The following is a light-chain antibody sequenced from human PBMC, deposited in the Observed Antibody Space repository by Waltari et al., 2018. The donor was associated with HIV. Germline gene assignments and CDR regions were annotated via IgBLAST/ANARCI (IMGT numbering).Light chain of an antibody. CDR3: QQLDSYTQIS. J-gene: IGKJ4*01. CDR2: AAS. CDR1: QAINSY. V-gene: IGKV1-9*01. Sequence: IQLTQSPPFLSASVGDRVTLPCRSSQAINSYLAWYQQKQGKAPKLLIYAASTLQSGVPSRFSGSGSGTDFTLTISSLQPEDFATYYCQQLDSYTQISFGGGTKVEVK.